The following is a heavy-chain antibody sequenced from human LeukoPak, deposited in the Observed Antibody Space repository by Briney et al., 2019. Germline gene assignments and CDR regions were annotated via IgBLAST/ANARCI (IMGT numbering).Heavy chain of an antibody. J-gene: IGHJ5*02. CDR1: GYTFTSNG. D-gene: IGHD6-19*01. CDR2: MNPNSGNT. Sequence: ASVKVSCKASGYTFTSNGISWVRQAPGQGLEWMGWMNPNSGNTGYAQKFQGRVTMTRNTSISTAYMELSSLRSEDTAVYYCASISEGQWLKFDPWGQGTLVTVSS. V-gene: IGHV1-8*02. CDR3: ASISEGQWLKFDP.